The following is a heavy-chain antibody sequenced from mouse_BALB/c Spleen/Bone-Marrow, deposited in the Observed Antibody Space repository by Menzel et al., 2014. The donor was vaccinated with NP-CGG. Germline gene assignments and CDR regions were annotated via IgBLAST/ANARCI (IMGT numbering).Heavy chain of an antibody. CDR1: GFTFSSYA. CDR2: ISSGGNYT. Sequence: EVKLQESGGGLVKPGGSLKLSCAASGFTFSSYAMSWVRQSPEKRLEWVAEISSGGNYTYYPDTVTGRFTISRDNAKNILYLEMSSLRSDDTAMYYCVRAYGSSYAMDYWGQGTSVTVSS. CDR3: VRAYGSSYAMDY. V-gene: IGHV5-9-4*01. D-gene: IGHD1-1*01. J-gene: IGHJ4*01.